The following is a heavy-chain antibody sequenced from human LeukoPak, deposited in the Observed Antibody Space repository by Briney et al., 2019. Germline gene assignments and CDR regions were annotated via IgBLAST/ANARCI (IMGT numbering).Heavy chain of an antibody. V-gene: IGHV4-59*08. CDR2: IYYSGST. Sequence: SETLSLTCTVPGGSISYYYWSWIRQPPGKGLEWIGYIYYSGSTNYNPSLKSRVTISVDTSKSQFSLKLTSVTAADTAVYYCARSRSTAYFDAFDIWGQGTMVSVSS. J-gene: IGHJ3*02. D-gene: IGHD3-16*01. CDR1: GGSISYYY. CDR3: ARSRSTAYFDAFDI.